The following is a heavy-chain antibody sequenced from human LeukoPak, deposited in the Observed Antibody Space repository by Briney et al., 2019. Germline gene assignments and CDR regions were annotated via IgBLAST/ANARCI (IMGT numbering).Heavy chain of an antibody. Sequence: PSETLSLTCSVSGGTINTMSYYWAWIRLPPGKGLEWIGYIYYSGSTYYSPSLKSRIIISVDTSKNQFSLNLSSVIAADTAVYYCARDRTGYYMDVWGKGTTVTVSS. D-gene: IGHD4-17*01. CDR3: ARDRTGYYMDV. CDR2: IYYSGST. V-gene: IGHV4-30-4*08. CDR1: GGTINTMSYY. J-gene: IGHJ6*03.